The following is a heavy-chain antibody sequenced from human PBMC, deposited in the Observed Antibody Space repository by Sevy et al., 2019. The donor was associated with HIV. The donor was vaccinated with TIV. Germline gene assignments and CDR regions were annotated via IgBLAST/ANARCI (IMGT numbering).Heavy chain of an antibody. CDR2: ISSSGSTI. V-gene: IGHV3-11*01. J-gene: IGHJ4*02. Sequence: GGSLRLSCAASGFTFSDYYMSWIRQAPGKGLEWVSYISSSGSTIYYADSVKGRFTISRDNAKNSLYLPMNSLRAEDTAVYYCAKYRYSYVPHYYFDYWGQGTLVTVSS. D-gene: IGHD5-18*01. CDR1: GFTFSDYY. CDR3: AKYRYSYVPHYYFDY.